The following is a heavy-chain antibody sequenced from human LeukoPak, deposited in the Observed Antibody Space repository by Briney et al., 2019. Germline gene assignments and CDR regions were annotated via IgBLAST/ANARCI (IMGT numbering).Heavy chain of an antibody. Sequence: GGSLRLSCAASGFTFSRYGLHWVRQAPGKGLEWVAFIRDDGSTRYYTDSVKGRFTVSRDNPKNTLYLQMDSLRAEDTAVYYCAKAGVAAAGPLNWFDPWGQGTLVTVSS. V-gene: IGHV3-30*02. CDR3: AKAGVAAAGPLNWFDP. D-gene: IGHD6-13*01. CDR2: IRDDGSTR. CDR1: GFTFSRYG. J-gene: IGHJ5*02.